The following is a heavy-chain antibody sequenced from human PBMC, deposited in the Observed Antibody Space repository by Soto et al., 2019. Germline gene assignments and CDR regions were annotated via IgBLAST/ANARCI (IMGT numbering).Heavy chain of an antibody. CDR3: AASDSSSWQHDY. J-gene: IGHJ4*02. Sequence: QVQLVQSGAELKKPGSSVRVSCKISGDSFSSYAISWVRQAPGEGLEWVGGIIPIFETANYAQKLHGRVTITAVESTTTAYMEVTRLRPEDTAIFYCAASDSSSWQHDYWGQGTLITVSS. V-gene: IGHV1-69*01. CDR1: GDSFSSYA. D-gene: IGHD6-13*01. CDR2: IIPIFETA.